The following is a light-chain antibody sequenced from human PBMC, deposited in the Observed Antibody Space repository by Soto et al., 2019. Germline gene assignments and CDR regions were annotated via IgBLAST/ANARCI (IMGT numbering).Light chain of an antibody. CDR1: SSDVGGYNY. V-gene: IGLV2-14*01. J-gene: IGLJ3*02. CDR3: SSYTSSSTWG. CDR2: DVS. Sequence: QSALTQPASVSGSPGQSITISCTGTSSDVGGYNYVPWYQQHPGKAPKLMIYDVSNRPSEVSNRFSGSKSGNTASLTSSGLQAEYEADYYCSSYTSSSTWGFGGGTKLTVL.